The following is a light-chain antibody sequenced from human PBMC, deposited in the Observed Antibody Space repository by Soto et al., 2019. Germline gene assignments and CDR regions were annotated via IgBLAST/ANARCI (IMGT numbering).Light chain of an antibody. CDR1: QSVLYSSNNKNY. Sequence: DIVMTQSPDSLAVSLGERATINCKSSQSVLYSSNNKNYLAWYQQRPGQPPKLLIYWASTRESGVPDRFSGSGSGTDFTLTITSLQAEDVAVYYCQQYERTPPTLGRGTKLEI. CDR3: QQYERTPPT. CDR2: WAS. V-gene: IGKV4-1*01. J-gene: IGKJ4*02.